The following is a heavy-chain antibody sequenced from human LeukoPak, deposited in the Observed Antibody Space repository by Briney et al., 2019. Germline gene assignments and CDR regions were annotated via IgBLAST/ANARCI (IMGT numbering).Heavy chain of an antibody. V-gene: IGHV1-2*02. D-gene: IGHD6-6*01. J-gene: IGHJ4*02. CDR2: INPNSGGT. Sequence: ASVKVSCKASGYTFTGYYMHWVRQAPGQGLEWMGWINPNSGGTNYAQKFQGRVTMTRDTSKNQFSLKLSSVTAADTAVYYCAGWHSSSRYFDYWGQGTLVTVSS. CDR1: GYTFTGYY. CDR3: AGWHSSSRYFDY.